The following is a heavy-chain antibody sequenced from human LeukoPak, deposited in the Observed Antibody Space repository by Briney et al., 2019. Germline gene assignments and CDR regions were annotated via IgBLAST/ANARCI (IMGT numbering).Heavy chain of an antibody. J-gene: IGHJ4*02. CDR1: GGSISTYY. D-gene: IGHD4-17*01. CDR3: ARDNGDLIFDY. Sequence: SETLSLTCTVSGGSISTYYWSWIRQHPGKGLEWIGYIYYSGSTYYNPSLKSRVTISVDTSKNQFSLKLSSVTAADTAVYYCARDNGDLIFDYWGQGTLVTVSS. V-gene: IGHV4-59*06. CDR2: IYYSGST.